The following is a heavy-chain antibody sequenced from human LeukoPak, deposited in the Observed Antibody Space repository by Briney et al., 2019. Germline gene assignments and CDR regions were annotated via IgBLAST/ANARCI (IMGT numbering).Heavy chain of an antibody. V-gene: IGHV3-66*01. J-gene: IGHJ4*02. D-gene: IGHD2-8*02. Sequence: GGSLRLSCAASGFTVSSNYMNWVRQAPAKGLEWVSVILGDGSTYYADSVKGKFTISRDNSKNTLYLQMNSLSAEDTAVYYCARGLVLTYYYCESWGQGTLVTVSS. CDR3: ARGLVLTYYYCES. CDR2: ILGDGST. CDR1: GFTVSSNY.